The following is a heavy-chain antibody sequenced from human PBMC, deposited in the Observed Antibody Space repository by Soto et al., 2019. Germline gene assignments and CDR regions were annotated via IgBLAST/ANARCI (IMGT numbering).Heavy chain of an antibody. J-gene: IGHJ4*02. D-gene: IGHD1-1*01. CDR2: IYYSGST. CDR1: GRSISSYY. Sequence: PSETLSLTCTVSGRSISSYYWSWIRQPPGKGLEWIGYIYYSGSTNYNPSLKSRVAISVDTSKNQFSLKLSSVTAADTAVYYCARRYGYSFDYWDQGSL. V-gene: IGHV4-59*08. CDR3: ARRYGYSFDY.